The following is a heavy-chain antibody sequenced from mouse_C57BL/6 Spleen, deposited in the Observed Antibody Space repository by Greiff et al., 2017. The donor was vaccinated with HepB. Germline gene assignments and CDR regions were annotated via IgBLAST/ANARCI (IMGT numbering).Heavy chain of an antibody. D-gene: IGHD1-1*01. J-gene: IGHJ3*01. CDR3: TRPYGSRAWFAY. V-gene: IGHV6-6*01. CDR1: GFTFSDAW. CDR2: IRNKANNHAT. Sequence: EVQGVESGGGLVQPGGSMKLSCAASGFTFSDAWMDWVRQSPEKGLEWVAEIRNKANNHATYYAESVKGRFTISRDDSKSSVYLQMNSLRAEDTGIYYCTRPYGSRAWFAYWGQGTLVTVSA.